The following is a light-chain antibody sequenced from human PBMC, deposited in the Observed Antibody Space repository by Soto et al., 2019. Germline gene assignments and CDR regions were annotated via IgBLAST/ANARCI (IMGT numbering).Light chain of an antibody. CDR1: SSDVGGYNY. CDR3: SSYTSSRPLV. CDR2: EVS. Sequence: QSALTQPASVSGSPGQSITISCTGTSSDVGGYNYVSWYQQHPGKAPKLMIYEVSNRPSGVSNRFSGSKSGNTASLTISGRHAEDEADYYCSSYTSSRPLVFGGGTKLTVL. J-gene: IGLJ2*01. V-gene: IGLV2-14*01.